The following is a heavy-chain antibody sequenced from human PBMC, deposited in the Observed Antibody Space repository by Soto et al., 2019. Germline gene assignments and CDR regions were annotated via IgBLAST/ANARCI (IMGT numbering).Heavy chain of an antibody. CDR3: ASSGVHQGGKGGDS. J-gene: IGHJ4*02. CDR2: INSDGSNT. D-gene: IGHD2-15*01. CDR1: RFTFSRYW. Sequence: GRWLRRSCAASRFTFSRYWIHWVRQAPGKGLVWVSRINSDGSNTNYADSVKGRFTISRDNSKNTLYLHLDSLRDQDTAVSYSASSGVHQGGKGGDSWGQGTLVTVSS. V-gene: IGHV3-74*01.